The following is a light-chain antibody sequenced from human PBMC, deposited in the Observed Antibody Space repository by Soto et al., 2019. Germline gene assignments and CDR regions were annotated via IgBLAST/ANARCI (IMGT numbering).Light chain of an antibody. V-gene: IGKV1-5*03. J-gene: IGKJ1*01. CDR1: QPISTS. CDR3: QQYHSYSWT. Sequence: DIQMTQSPSTVSASVGDRITITCRASQPISTSLAWYQQKPGKAPNLLIYKASTLEIGAPSRFSGSGSGTEFTLTISSLQPDDFATYYCQQYHSYSWTFGQGTKVEVK. CDR2: KAS.